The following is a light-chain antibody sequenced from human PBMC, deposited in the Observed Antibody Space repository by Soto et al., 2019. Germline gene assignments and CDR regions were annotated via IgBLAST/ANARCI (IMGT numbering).Light chain of an antibody. CDR2: DVS. CDR3: SSYAGRYIYV. V-gene: IGLV2-11*01. CDR1: SSDVGGYNY. Sequence: QSALTQPRSVSGSPGQSVSISCTGTSSDVGGYNYVSWYQQHPGKAPKVIIYDVSKRPSGVPDRFSGSKSGNTAPLTISGLQSEDEAYYYWSSYAGRYIYVFGTGTKVTVL. J-gene: IGLJ1*01.